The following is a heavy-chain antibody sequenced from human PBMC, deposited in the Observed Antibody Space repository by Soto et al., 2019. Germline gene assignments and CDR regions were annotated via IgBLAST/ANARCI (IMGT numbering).Heavy chain of an antibody. V-gene: IGHV1-69*01. D-gene: IGHD6-25*01. J-gene: IGHJ6*02. CDR3: ARDTSDYVGNSSGSRFYYYYCMDF. CDR2: IIPIFGTA. Sequence: QVQLVQSGAEVKKPGSSVKVSCKASGGTFSSYAISWVRQAPGQGLEWMGGIIPIFGTATYAQKFQGRVTITADESTIKAYMELSSLRSEDTAGYYCARDTSDYVGNSSGSRFYYYYCMDFWGHGNTLTVSS. CDR1: GGTFSSYA.